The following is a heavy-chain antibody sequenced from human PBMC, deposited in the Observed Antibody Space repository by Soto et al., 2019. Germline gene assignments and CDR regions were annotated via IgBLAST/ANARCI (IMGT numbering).Heavy chain of an antibody. D-gene: IGHD3-3*01. V-gene: IGHV1-69*13. J-gene: IGHJ6*02. CDR1: GGTFSSYA. CDR3: ANHGTIFGDRGGYYYYGMDV. CDR2: IIPIFGTA. Sequence: GASVKVSCKASGGTFSSYAISWVRQAPGQGLEWMGGIIPIFGTANYAQKFQGRVTITADESTSTAYMELSSLRSEDTAVYYCANHGTIFGDRGGYYYYGMDVWGQGTTVTVSS.